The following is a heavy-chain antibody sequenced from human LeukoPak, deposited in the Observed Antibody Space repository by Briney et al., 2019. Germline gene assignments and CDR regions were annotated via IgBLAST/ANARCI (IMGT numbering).Heavy chain of an antibody. V-gene: IGHV4-39*07. CDR1: GGSISSSSYY. D-gene: IGHD2-15*01. CDR2: IYYSGST. Sequence: SETLSLTCTVSGGSISSSSYYWGWIRQPPGKGLEWIGSIYYSGSTYYNPSLKSRVTISVDTSKNQFSLKLSSVTAADTAVYYCARDAYCSGGSCPYWGQGTLVTVSS. CDR3: ARDAYCSGGSCPY. J-gene: IGHJ4*02.